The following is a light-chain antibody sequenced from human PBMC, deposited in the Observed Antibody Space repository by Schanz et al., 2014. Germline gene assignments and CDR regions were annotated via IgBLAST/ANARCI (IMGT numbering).Light chain of an antibody. CDR2: NAS. Sequence: EIVLTQSPVTLSVSPGERATLSCRASQSVSTYLAWYQQKPGQAPRLLIYNASKRATGIPDRFSGSGSGTDFTLTISRLEPGDFAVFYCQQYGSSPITFGQGTRLEI. V-gene: IGKV3-20*01. CDR1: QSVSTY. CDR3: QQYGSSPIT. J-gene: IGKJ5*01.